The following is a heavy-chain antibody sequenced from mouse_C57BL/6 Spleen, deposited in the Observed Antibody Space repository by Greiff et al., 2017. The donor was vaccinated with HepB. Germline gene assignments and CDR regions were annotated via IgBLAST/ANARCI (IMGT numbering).Heavy chain of an antibody. V-gene: IGHV5-6*02. CDR2: ISSGGSYT. D-gene: IGHD3-2*02. CDR3: ARPDSSGYWFAY. Sequence: DVMLVESGGDLVKPGGSLKLSCAASGFTFSSYGMSWVRQTPDKRLEWVATISSGGSYTYYPDSVKGRFTLSRDNAKNTLYLQMSSLKSEDTAMYYCARPDSSGYWFAYWGQGTLVTVSA. CDR1: GFTFSSYG. J-gene: IGHJ3*01.